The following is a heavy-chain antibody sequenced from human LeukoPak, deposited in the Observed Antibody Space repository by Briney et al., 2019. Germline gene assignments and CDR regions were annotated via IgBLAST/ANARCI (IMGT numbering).Heavy chain of an antibody. CDR1: GFTFSSYW. CDR2: IKRDGSST. V-gene: IGHV3-74*01. Sequence: GGSLRLSCAASGFTFSSYWMHWVRHAPGKGLVWVSRIKRDGSSTSYADSVKGGFTISRDNAKNTLYLQMNSLRAEDTAVYYCARRGAATDAFDIWGQGTMVTVSS. D-gene: IGHD1-26*01. J-gene: IGHJ3*02. CDR3: ARRGAATDAFDI.